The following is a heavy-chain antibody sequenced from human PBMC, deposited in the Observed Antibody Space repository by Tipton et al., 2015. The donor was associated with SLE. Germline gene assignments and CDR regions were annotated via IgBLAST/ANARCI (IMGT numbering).Heavy chain of an antibody. J-gene: IGHJ6*02. Sequence: RSLRLSCAASGFTCSSYGMHWVRQAPGKGLEWVAVIWYDGSNKYYADSVKGRFTISRDNSKNTLYLQMNSLRAEDTVVYYCAKDGGSYHYYGMDVWGQGTTVTVSS. V-gene: IGHV3-30*18. CDR1: GFTCSSYG. CDR3: AKDGGSYHYYGMDV. CDR2: IWYDGSNK. D-gene: IGHD1-26*01.